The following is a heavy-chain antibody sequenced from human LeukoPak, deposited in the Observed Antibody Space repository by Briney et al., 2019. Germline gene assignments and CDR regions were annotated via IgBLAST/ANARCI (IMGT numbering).Heavy chain of an antibody. J-gene: IGHJ4*02. CDR2: IKSKTDGGTT. V-gene: IGHV3-15*01. CDR3: TTDPADYGPGD. CDR1: GFTFGSYG. Sequence: PGGSLRLSCAASGFTFGSYGMSWVRQAPGKGLEWVGRIKSKTDGGTTDYAAPVKGRFTISRDDSKNTLYLQMNSLKTEDTAVYYCTTDPADYGPGDWGQGTLVTVSS. D-gene: IGHD4/OR15-4a*01.